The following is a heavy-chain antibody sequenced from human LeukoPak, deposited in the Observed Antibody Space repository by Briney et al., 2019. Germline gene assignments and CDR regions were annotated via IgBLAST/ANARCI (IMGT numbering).Heavy chain of an antibody. Sequence: PSETLSLTCTVSGGSISSYYWSWIRQPAGKGLEWIGRIYTSGSTNYNPSLKSRVTISVDTSKNQFSLKLSSVTAADTAVYYCARWEGSSWQNYYYYYMDVWGKGTTVTVSS. V-gene: IGHV4-4*07. J-gene: IGHJ6*03. CDR2: IYTSGST. D-gene: IGHD6-13*01. CDR3: ARWEGSSWQNYYYYYMDV. CDR1: GGSISSYY.